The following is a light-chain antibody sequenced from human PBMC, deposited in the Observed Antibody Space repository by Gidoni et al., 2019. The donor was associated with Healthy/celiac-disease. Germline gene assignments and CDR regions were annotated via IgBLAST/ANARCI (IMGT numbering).Light chain of an antibody. CDR3: QQRSNSPT. CDR2: DAS. CDR1: QSVSSY. V-gene: IGKV3-11*01. J-gene: IGKJ4*01. Sequence: EIVLTQSPATLSLSPGESATLSCRASQSVSSYLAWYQQKPGQAPRLLIYDASNRATGIPARFSGSGSGTDFTLTISSLEPEDFAVYYCQQRSNSPTFGGGTEVEIK.